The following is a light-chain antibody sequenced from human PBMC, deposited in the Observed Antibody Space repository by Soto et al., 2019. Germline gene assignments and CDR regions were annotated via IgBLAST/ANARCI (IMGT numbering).Light chain of an antibody. CDR3: SSYTSSSTVV. J-gene: IGLJ2*01. CDR2: DVS. Sequence: QSALTQPASVSGSPGQSITISCTGTSSDVGGYKYVSWYQQHPGKAPKLMIYDVSNRPSGVSNRFSGSKSGNTAPLTISGLQAEDEADYYCSSYTSSSTVVFGGGTKVTVL. CDR1: SSDVGGYKY. V-gene: IGLV2-14*01.